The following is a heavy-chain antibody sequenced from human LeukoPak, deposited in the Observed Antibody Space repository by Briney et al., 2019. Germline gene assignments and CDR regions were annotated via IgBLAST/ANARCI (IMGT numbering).Heavy chain of an antibody. V-gene: IGHV1-2*02. CDR2: INPNSGGT. Sequence: ASVKVSCKASGYTLTGYYMHWVRQAPGQGLEWMGWINPNSGGTNYAQKFQGRVTMTRDTSISTAYMELSRLRSDDTAVYYCARWGTDSNTRTDYYYMDVWGKGTTVTVSS. CDR1: GYTLTGYY. J-gene: IGHJ6*03. D-gene: IGHD2-2*01. CDR3: ARWGTDSNTRTDYYYMDV.